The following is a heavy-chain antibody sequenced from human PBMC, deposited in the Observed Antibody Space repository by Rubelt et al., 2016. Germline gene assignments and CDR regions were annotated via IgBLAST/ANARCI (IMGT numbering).Heavy chain of an antibody. J-gene: IGHJ4*02. CDR1: GFTFSSYS. V-gene: IGHV3-48*01. CDR2: ISRSSGTI. CDR3: ARGGGSRGGPFDY. D-gene: IGHD3-10*01. Sequence: ASGFTFSSYSMNCVRQASGKGLEWLSYISRSSGTIYYADSVKGRFSIASDNAKNSLYLQMNSLRVEDTAVYYCARGGGSRGGPFDYWGQGTLVTVSS.